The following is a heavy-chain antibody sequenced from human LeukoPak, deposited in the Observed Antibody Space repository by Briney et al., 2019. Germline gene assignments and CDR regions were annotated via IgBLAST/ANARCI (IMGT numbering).Heavy chain of an antibody. V-gene: IGHV3-53*01. CDR1: GFTVTSNY. D-gene: IGHD3-9*01. CDR2: IYDNGDT. J-gene: IGHJ4*02. Sequence: GGSLRLSCAASGFTVTSNYMTWVRQAPGKGLEWVSIIYDNGDTYYADSVKGRFTVTRDSSKNTVSLEMNSLRVDDTAVYYCVSHSDPLAGYSFDYWGQGTLVTVSS. CDR3: VSHSDPLAGYSFDY.